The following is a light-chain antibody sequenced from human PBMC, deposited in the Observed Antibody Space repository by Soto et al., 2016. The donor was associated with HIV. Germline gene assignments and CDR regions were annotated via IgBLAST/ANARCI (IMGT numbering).Light chain of an antibody. CDR3: QHYDSYPLT. CDR1: QSIRTW. Sequence: DIHMTQSPSTLSASVGDRVTITCRASQSIRTWLAWYQQKPGKAPKFLIYETSSLESGVPSRFSGSGSGTEFTLTISSLQPEDFATYYCQHYDSYPLTFGGGTKVGIK. CDR2: ETS. J-gene: IGKJ4*01. V-gene: IGKV1-5*03.